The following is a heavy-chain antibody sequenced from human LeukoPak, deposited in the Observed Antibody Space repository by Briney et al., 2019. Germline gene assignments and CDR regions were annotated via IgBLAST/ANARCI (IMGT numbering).Heavy chain of an antibody. V-gene: IGHV3-30*18. CDR3: AKDSPSTH. J-gene: IGHJ4*02. CDR2: ISYDGSNK. CDR1: GFTFSSYG. D-gene: IGHD1-1*01. Sequence: GRSLRLSCAASGFTFSSYGMHWVRQAPGKGLEWVAVISYDGSNKYYAESVKGRFTISRDNSKNTLYLQMNSLRAEDTAVYYCAKDSPSTHWGQGTLVTVSS.